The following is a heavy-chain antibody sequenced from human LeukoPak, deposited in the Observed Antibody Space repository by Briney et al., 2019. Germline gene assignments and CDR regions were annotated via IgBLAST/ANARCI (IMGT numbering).Heavy chain of an antibody. CDR2: IWYDGSNK. CDR3: ARDGSYYDSGGYDY. V-gene: IGHV3-33*01. D-gene: IGHD3-22*01. J-gene: IGHJ4*02. Sequence: GSLRLSCSASGFTFSSYGMHWVRQAPGKGLEWGAVIWYDGSNKYYADSVKGRFTISRDNSKNTLYLQMNSLRAEDTAVYYCARDGSYYDSGGYDYWGQGTLVTVSS. CDR1: GFTFSSYG.